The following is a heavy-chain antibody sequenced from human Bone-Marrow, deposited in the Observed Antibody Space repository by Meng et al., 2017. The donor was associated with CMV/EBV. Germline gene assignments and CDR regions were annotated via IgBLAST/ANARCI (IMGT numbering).Heavy chain of an antibody. Sequence: SETLSLTCTVSGGSISSYYWSWIRQPPGKGLEWIGYIYYSGSANYNPSFKSRVTISVDTSKNQFSLKLSSVTAADTAVYYCARDEGGYFDYWGQGTLVTVSS. J-gene: IGHJ4*02. CDR2: IYYSGSA. CDR1: GGSISSYY. V-gene: IGHV4-59*01. CDR3: ARDEGGYFDY.